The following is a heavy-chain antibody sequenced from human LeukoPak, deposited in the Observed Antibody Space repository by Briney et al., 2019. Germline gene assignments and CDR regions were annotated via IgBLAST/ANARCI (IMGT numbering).Heavy chain of an antibody. V-gene: IGHV1-2*02. CDR2: INPNSGGT. CDR3: ARDLTPVVPSDAFDI. J-gene: IGHJ3*02. Sequence: ASVKVFCKASGYTFTGYYMHWVRQAPGQGLEWMGWINPNSGGTNYAQKFQGRVTMTRDTSISTAYMELSRLRSDDTAVYYCARDLTPVVPSDAFDIWGQGTMVTVSS. CDR1: GYTFTGYY.